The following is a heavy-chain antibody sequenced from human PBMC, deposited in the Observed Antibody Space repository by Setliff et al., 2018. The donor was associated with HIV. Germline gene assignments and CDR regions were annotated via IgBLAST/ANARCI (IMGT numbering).Heavy chain of an antibody. CDR3: ALIVGATTPFDS. CDR2: IIPIFGTA. CDR1: GGTFSSYA. J-gene: IGHJ4*02. Sequence: SVKVSCKASGGTFSSYAISWVRQAPGQGLEWMGGIIPIFGTANYAQKFQGRVTITTDESTSTAYMELSSLRSEDTAVYYCALIVGATTPFDSWGQGTLVTVSS. V-gene: IGHV1-69*05. D-gene: IGHD1-26*01.